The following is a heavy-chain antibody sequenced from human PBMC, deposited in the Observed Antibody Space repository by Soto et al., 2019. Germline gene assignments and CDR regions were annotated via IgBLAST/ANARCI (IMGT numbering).Heavy chain of an antibody. CDR1: GGTFSSYA. CDR2: IIPIFGTA. D-gene: IGHD4-4*01. V-gene: IGHV1-69*13. J-gene: IGHJ4*02. Sequence: ASVKVSCKASGGTFSSYAISWVRQAPGQGLEWMGGIIPIFGTANYAQKFQGRVTITADESTSTAYMELSSLRSEDTAVYYCARDDPRDYIYLIWGQGTLVTVSS. CDR3: ARDDPRDYIYLI.